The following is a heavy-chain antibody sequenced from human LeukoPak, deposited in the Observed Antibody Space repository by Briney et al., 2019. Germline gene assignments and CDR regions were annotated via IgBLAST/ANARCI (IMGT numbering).Heavy chain of an antibody. CDR2: IIPIFGTA. V-gene: IGHV1-69*13. D-gene: IGHD3-3*01. CDR1: GGTFSSYA. Sequence: SVKVSCKASGGTFSSYALSWVRQAPGQGLEWMGGIIPIFGTANNAQKFQGRVTITADESTSTAYMELSSLRSEDTAVYYCARQYDFWSGYYDYWGQGTLVTVSS. CDR3: ARQYDFWSGYYDY. J-gene: IGHJ4*02.